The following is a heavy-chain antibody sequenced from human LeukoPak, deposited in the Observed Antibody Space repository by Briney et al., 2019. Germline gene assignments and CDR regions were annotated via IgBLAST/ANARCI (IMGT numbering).Heavy chain of an antibody. CDR1: GDSISSGGFY. D-gene: IGHD3-10*01. V-gene: IGHV4-31*03. J-gene: IGHJ4*02. CDR3: ARDSDGGSYWYFDF. CDR2: IYYSGST. Sequence: SETLSLTCTVSGDSISSGGFYWSWIRQHPGKGLEWIVYIYYSGSTYYNPSLKSRVIISVDTSKNHFSLRLSSVTAADTAVYYCARDSDGGSYWYFDFWGQGTLVTVSS.